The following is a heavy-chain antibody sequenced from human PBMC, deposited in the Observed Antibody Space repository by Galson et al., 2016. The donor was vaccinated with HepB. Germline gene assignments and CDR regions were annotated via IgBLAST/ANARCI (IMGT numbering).Heavy chain of an antibody. D-gene: IGHD2-2*01. CDR2: ITFAAGGT. CDR1: GFAFSDYY. J-gene: IGHJ4*02. CDR3: AAQLGRRAGFDY. Sequence: SLRLSCAASGFAFSDYYMTWIRQAPGKGLESIAYITFAAGGTFYADSVTGRFTISRDNAKNSLFLQMTSLSSDDTATYYCAAQLGRRAGFDYWGLGTLVTVS. V-gene: IGHV3-11*01.